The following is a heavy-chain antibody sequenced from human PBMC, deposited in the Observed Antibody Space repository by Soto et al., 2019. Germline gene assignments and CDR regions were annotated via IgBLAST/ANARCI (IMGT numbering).Heavy chain of an antibody. V-gene: IGHV4-31*03. CDR1: GGSVSGGVYY. Sequence: QVQLQESGPGLVKPSQTLSLTCTVSGGSVSGGVYYWNWIRQHPEKGLEWIGYISYSGSTYYNPAPRSRVNKTADTSKNQFSLKLSSVTVADTAVYYLARSSGAGAGYFQHWGQGTQVIVSS. CDR2: ISYSGST. J-gene: IGHJ1*01. D-gene: IGHD6-19*01. CDR3: ARSSGAGAGYFQH.